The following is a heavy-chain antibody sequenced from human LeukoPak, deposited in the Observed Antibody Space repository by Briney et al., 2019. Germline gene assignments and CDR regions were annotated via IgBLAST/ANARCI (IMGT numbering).Heavy chain of an antibody. CDR2: INHSGST. D-gene: IGHD5-18*01. V-gene: IGHV4-39*07. Sequence: SETLSLTCTVSGGSISSSTYYWGWIRQPPGKGLEWIGEINHSGSTNYNPSLKSRVTISVDRSKNQFSLKLSSVTAADTAVYYCARGIRGYSYDLPGQFEYWGQGTLVTVSS. CDR1: GGSISSSTYY. J-gene: IGHJ4*02. CDR3: ARGIRGYSYDLPGQFEY.